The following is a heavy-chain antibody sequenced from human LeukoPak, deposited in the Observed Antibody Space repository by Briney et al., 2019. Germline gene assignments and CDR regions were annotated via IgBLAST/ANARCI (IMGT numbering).Heavy chain of an antibody. D-gene: IGHD2-15*01. CDR1: TDSTNTYY. V-gene: IGHV4-59*08. CDR3: VRLRWELLAPYFDH. CDR2: IYQTGST. J-gene: IGHJ4*02. Sequence: SETLSLTCSVSTDSTNTYYWSWIRQSPGEGLEWIGHIYQTGSTDYNPSFRRRVTISIDMSKKEFSLKLTSVTVAATAMYYCVRLRWELLAPYFDHWGQGAFVIVSS.